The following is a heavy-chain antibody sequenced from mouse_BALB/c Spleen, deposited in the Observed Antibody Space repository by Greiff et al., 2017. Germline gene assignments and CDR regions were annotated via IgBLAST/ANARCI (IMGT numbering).Heavy chain of an antibody. V-gene: IGHV1S137*01. Sequence: VQLQESGAELVRPGVSVKISCKGSGYTFTDYAMHWVKQSHAKSLEWIGVISTYYGDASYNQKFKGKATMTVDKSSSTAYMELARLTSEDSAIYYCARGDYDDSFANWGQGTLVTVSA. CDR1: GYTFTDYA. CDR3: ARGDYDDSFAN. CDR2: ISTYYGDA. D-gene: IGHD2-4*01. J-gene: IGHJ3*01.